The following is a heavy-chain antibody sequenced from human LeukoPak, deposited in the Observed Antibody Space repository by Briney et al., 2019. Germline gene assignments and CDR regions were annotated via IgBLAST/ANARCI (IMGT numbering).Heavy chain of an antibody. J-gene: IGHJ6*04. CDR1: GFTFCSRA. V-gene: IGHV3-23*01. D-gene: IGHD4-11*01. CDR3: AKEMGLQYAANV. Sequence: GGSLRLSCAASGFTFCSRAMRWARQAPGKGLEWVSAISGSGGSTYYADSVKGRFTISRDNSKNTLYLQMNSLRAEDTAVYYCAKEMGLQYAANVWGKGTTVTVSS. CDR2: ISGSGGST.